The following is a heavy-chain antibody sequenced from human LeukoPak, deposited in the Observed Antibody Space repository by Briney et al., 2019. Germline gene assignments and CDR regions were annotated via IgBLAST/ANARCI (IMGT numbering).Heavy chain of an antibody. V-gene: IGHV4-59*13. D-gene: IGHD2-2*01. CDR3: ARAGGGCGRTSCPIAYYGLDA. CDR1: VGSLRGFD. J-gene: IGHJ6*02. Sequence: SETLSLTCTLSVGSLRGFDWNCIPQPPGTEVEWIGHIYCCRTTDYHPFLKSPVTISVDTSKSQFSLKLTSVTAADTAVYYCARAGGGCGRTSCPIAYYGLDAWGQGTTVTVSS. CDR2: IYCCRTT.